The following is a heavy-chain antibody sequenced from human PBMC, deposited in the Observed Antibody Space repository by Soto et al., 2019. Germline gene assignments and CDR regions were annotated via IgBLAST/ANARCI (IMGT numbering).Heavy chain of an antibody. CDR2: MHYSGTA. V-gene: IGHV4-61*01. Sequence: SETLSLTCTVSGGSVNSGSYYWSWIRQPPGKGLEWIGYMHYSGTAKYNPSLKSRVTISVDASKNQFSLKLRSVTAADTAVYYCASEESSGAYYFDYWGQGTLVTVSS. D-gene: IGHD3-22*01. J-gene: IGHJ4*02. CDR1: GGSVNSGSYY. CDR3: ASEESSGAYYFDY.